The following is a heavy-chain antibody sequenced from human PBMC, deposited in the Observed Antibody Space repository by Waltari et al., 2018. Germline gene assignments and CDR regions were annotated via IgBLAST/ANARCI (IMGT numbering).Heavy chain of an antibody. J-gene: IGHJ4*02. CDR1: GGSIISNNW. Sequence: QVQLQESGPRLVKPSGTLSLTCAVSGGSIISNNWWNWVRQPPGKGLEWIGDIYQSGSTNYNPSLKSRVTISMDKSNNQFSLKLTSVTAADTAVYYCVRDPIPMSGRSFDYWGQGILVTVSS. CDR2: IYQSGST. V-gene: IGHV4-4*02. CDR3: VRDPIPMSGRSFDY. D-gene: IGHD6-19*01.